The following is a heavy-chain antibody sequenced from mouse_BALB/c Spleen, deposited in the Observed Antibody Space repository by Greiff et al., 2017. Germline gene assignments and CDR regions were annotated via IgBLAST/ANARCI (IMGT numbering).Heavy chain of an antibody. V-gene: IGHV1S29*02. CDR3: ARYDYDIDY. D-gene: IGHD2-4*01. Sequence: EVKLVESGPELVKPGASVKISCKASGYTFTDYNMHWVKQSHGKSLEWIGYIYPYNGGTGYNQKFKSKATLTVDNSSSTAYMELRSLTSEDSAVYYCARYDYDIDYWGQGTTLTVSS. CDR2: IYPYNGGT. J-gene: IGHJ2*01. CDR1: GYTFTDYN.